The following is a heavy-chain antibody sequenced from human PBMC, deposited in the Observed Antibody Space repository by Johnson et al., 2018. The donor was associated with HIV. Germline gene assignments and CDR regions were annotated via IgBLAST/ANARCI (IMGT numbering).Heavy chain of an antibody. J-gene: IGHJ3*02. CDR1: GFTFSSYG. V-gene: IGHV3-30*03. CDR2: ISYDGSNK. CDR3: ARGGKDHAFDI. D-gene: IGHD3-16*01. Sequence: VQLVESGGGVVQPGRSLRLSCAASGFTFSSYGMHWVRQAPGKGLEWVAVISYDGSNKNYADSVKGRFTISRDNPKNTLYLQMNSLRAEDTAVYYCARGGKDHAFDIWGQGTMVTVSS.